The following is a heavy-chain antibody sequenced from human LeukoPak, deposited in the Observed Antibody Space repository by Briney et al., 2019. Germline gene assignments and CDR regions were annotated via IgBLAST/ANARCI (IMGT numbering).Heavy chain of an antibody. D-gene: IGHD3-22*01. CDR1: RITLREYA. CDR2: SRTKAYGGTT. J-gene: IGHJ4*02. Sequence: PGGSLRLSCTASRITLREYAMSWVRQDPGKGVEWVGFSRTKAYGGTTEYAASVKGRFTISRDDSNNSAYLQMNSLKTEDTAVYYCSVYYDSSAYLDYWGQGTLVTVSS. CDR3: SVYYDSSAYLDY. V-gene: IGHV3-49*04.